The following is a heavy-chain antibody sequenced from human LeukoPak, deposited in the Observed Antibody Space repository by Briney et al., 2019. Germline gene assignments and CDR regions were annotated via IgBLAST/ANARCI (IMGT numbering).Heavy chain of an antibody. CDR1: GFTFSNYA. D-gene: IGHD3-10*01. CDR2: ISGSGGST. V-gene: IGHV3-23*01. J-gene: IGHJ4*02. CDR3: AKDPITMVRGVVKGIFDY. Sequence: PGGSLRLSCAASGFTFSNYAMNWVRQAPGKGLEWVSAISGSGGSTYYADSVKGRFTISRDNSKNTLYLQMNSLRAEDTAVYYCAKDPITMVRGVVKGIFDYWGQGTLVTVSS.